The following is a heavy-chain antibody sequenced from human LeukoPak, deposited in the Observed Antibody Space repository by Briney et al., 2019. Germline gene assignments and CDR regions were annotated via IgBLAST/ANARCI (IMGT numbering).Heavy chain of an antibody. D-gene: IGHD4-17*01. CDR2: IKQDGSEK. V-gene: IGHV3-7*03. J-gene: IGHJ4*02. CDR1: GFTFSGYW. Sequence: GGSLRLSCAAPGFTFSGYWMSWVRQAPGKGLEWVANIKQDGSEKYYVDSVKGRFTISRDNAKNSLYLQMNSLRAEDTAVYFCARGQTTVTNWGQGTLVTVSS. CDR3: ARGQTTVTN.